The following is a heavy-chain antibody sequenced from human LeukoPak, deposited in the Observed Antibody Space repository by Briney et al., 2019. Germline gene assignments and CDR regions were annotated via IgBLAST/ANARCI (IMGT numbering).Heavy chain of an antibody. CDR3: ARETTVPFYFDY. J-gene: IGHJ4*02. CDR1: GYTFTSYS. CDR2: ISTYSGNT. V-gene: IGHV1-18*01. Sequence: ASVKVSCKASGYTFTSYSIIWVRQAPGQGLEWMGWISTYSGNTNYTQELQGRVTMTTDTSTTTAYMELRSLRSDDTAIYYCARETTVPFYFDYWGQGTLVTVSS. D-gene: IGHD4-17*01.